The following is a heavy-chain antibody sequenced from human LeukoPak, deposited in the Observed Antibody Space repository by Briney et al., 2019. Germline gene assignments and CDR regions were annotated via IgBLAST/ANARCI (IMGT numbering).Heavy chain of an antibody. J-gene: IGHJ5*02. Sequence: GGSLRLSCAGSGFIFSHYWMSWLRQAPGKEPEWVANIKLFGDEQYYGDSVKGRFIISRDNAKNSLYLQMHSLRADDTAVYYCARALTTDHSGRWLDPSGQGTLVTVSS. CDR3: ARALTTDHSGRWLDP. D-gene: IGHD4-17*01. CDR1: GFIFSHYW. CDR2: IKLFGDEQ. V-gene: IGHV3-7*01.